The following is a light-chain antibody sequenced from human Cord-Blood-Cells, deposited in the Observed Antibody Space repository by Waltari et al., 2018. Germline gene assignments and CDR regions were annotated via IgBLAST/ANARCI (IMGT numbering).Light chain of an antibody. CDR1: SRDVGVYNY. CDR3: SSYAGSNNFVV. V-gene: IGLV2-8*01. Sequence: QPALTPPSPPSGAPGPSFPISCPGTSRDVGVYNYVPWYQQHPGKAPKLMIYEVSKRPSGVPDRFSGSKSGNTASLTVSGLQAEDEADYYCSSYAGSNNFVVFGGGTKLTVL. CDR2: EVS. J-gene: IGLJ2*01.